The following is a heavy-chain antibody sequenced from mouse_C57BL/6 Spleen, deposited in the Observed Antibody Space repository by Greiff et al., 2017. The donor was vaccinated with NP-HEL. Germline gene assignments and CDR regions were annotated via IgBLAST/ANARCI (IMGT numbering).Heavy chain of an antibody. CDR1: GFTFSSYA. D-gene: IGHD1-1*01. Sequence: DVMLVESGEGLVKPGGSLKLSCAASGFTFSSYAMSWVRQTPEKRLEWVAYISSGGDYIYYADTVKGRFTISRDNARNTLYLQMSSLKSEDTAMYYCTSPPYGSSYPFGYWGQGTLVTVSA. V-gene: IGHV5-9-1*02. CDR2: ISSGGDYI. CDR3: TSPPYGSSYPFGY. J-gene: IGHJ3*01.